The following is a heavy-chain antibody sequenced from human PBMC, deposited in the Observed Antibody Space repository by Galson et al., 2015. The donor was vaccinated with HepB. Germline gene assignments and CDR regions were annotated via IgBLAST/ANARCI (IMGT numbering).Heavy chain of an antibody. J-gene: IGHJ4*02. D-gene: IGHD3-22*01. Sequence: SGAEVKKPGESLKISCKGSGYSFTSYWIGWVRQMPGKGLEWMGIIYPGDSDTRYSPSFQGQVTISADKSISTAYLQWSSLKASDTAMYYCARSIDVYDSSPETLYYFDYWGQGTLVTVSS. CDR1: GYSFTSYW. CDR3: ARSIDVYDSSPETLYYFDY. V-gene: IGHV5-51*01. CDR2: IYPGDSDT.